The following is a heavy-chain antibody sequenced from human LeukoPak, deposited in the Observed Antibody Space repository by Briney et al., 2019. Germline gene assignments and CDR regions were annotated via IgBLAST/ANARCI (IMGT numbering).Heavy chain of an antibody. V-gene: IGHV4-34*01. CDR2: INYSGSA. CDR3: ARLTYYDSSGYLDY. D-gene: IGHD3-22*01. Sequence: PSETLSLTCAVYGGSFSSYYWSWIRQSPGKGLEWIGKINYSGSANYNPSLKSRVTISVDMSKNQFSLKLSSVTAADTAVYYCARLTYYDSSGYLDYWGQGSLVTVSS. J-gene: IGHJ4*02. CDR1: GGSFSSYY.